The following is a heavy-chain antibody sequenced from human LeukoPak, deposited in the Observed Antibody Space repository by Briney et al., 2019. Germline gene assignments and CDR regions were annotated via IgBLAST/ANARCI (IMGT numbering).Heavy chain of an antibody. D-gene: IGHD2-21*02. J-gene: IGHJ4*02. CDR2: IIPIFGTA. V-gene: IGHV1-69*06. CDR3: ARVVKYCGGDCFIFDY. Sequence: SVKVSCKASGGTLSSYAISWVRQAPGQGLEWMGRIIPIFGTANYAQKFQGRVTITADKSTSTAYMELSSLRSEDTAVYYCARVVKYCGGDCFIFDYWGQGTLVTVSS. CDR1: GGTLSSYA.